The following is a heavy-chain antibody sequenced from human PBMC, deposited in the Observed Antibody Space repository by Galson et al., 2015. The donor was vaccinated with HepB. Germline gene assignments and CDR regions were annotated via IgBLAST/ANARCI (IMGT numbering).Heavy chain of an antibody. J-gene: IGHJ3*02. Sequence: CAISGDSVSSNSAAWNWIRQSPSRGLEWLGRTYYRSKWYNDYAVSVKSRITINPDTSKNQFSLQLNSVTPEDTAVYYCARAGIAARPGGAFDIWGQGTMVTVTS. D-gene: IGHD6-6*01. CDR3: ARAGIAARPGGAFDI. CDR1: GDSVSSNSAA. CDR2: TYYRSKWYN. V-gene: IGHV6-1*01.